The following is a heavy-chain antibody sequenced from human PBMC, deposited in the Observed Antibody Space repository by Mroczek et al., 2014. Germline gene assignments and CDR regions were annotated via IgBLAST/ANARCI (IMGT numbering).Heavy chain of an antibody. CDR2: ISGSGGST. CDR3: AKGSLRSTSPKITVPRYYYYYYMDV. Sequence: VQLVQSGGGLVQPGGSLRLSCAASGFTFSSYAMSWVRQAPGKGLEWVSAISGSGGSTYYADSVKGRFTISRDNSKNTLYLQMNSLRAEDTAVYYCAKGSLRSTSPKITVPRYYYYYYMDVWGKGTTGH. D-gene: IGHD2-2*01. V-gene: IGHV3-23*04. CDR1: GFTFSSYA. J-gene: IGHJ6*03.